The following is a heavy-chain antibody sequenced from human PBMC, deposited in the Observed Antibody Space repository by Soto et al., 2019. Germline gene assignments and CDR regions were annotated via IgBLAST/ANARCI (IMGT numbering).Heavy chain of an antibody. J-gene: IGHJ4*02. CDR2: INGGGGST. D-gene: IGHD6-19*01. CDR1: GFSFNNHV. Sequence: GVSLRLSCVGNGFSFNNHVMSWVRQAPGKGLEWVSGINGGGGSTYYGDSVRDRFTITRDNAKNTVYLQMNNLGADDSAIYFCARYGSAWYNDYWGQGTLVTVSS. CDR3: ARYGSAWYNDY. V-gene: IGHV3-23*01.